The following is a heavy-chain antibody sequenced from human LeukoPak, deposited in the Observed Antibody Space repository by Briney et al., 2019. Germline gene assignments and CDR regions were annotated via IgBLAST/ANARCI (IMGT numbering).Heavy chain of an antibody. V-gene: IGHV4-39*01. CDR1: GGSISSSSAY. D-gene: IGHD5-18*01. CDR3: VSPRGFSYGYFDY. J-gene: IGHJ4*02. Sequence: ETLPHTRTVSGGSISSSSAYWGWIRQPPGKGLEWIGSIYYSKNTYYNPSLKSRVTISADTSKNQFSLTLGSVSATDTAVYYCVSPRGFSYGYFDYWGQGTLVTVSS. CDR2: IYYSKNT.